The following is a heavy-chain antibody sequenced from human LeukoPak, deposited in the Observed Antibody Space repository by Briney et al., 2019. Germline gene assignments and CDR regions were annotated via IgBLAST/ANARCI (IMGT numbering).Heavy chain of an antibody. CDR2: IYYSGST. CDR1: GGSISSTSYY. CDR3: ARSNGSGAFDY. V-gene: IGHV4-39*01. D-gene: IGHD3-10*01. Sequence: SETLSLTCTVSGGSISSTSYYWGWIRQPPGKGLEWIGSIYYSGSTYYNPSLKSRVTISVDTSKNQFSLKLSSVTAADTAVYYCARSNGSGAFDYWGQGTLVTVSS. J-gene: IGHJ4*02.